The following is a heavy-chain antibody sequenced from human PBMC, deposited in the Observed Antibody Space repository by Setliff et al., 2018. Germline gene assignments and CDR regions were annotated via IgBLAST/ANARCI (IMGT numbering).Heavy chain of an antibody. D-gene: IGHD2-2*01. V-gene: IGHV1-18*01. CDR3: ARGPPDFVVVPAAAKFDF. CDR1: GYTFTNFG. J-gene: IGHJ4*02. CDR2: IITSTGKT. Sequence: GASVKVSCKASGYTFTNFGFHWLRQAPGQGLEWMAMIITSTGKTSYAQKFQGRVTVTTDTYTGTGYMELRSLRSDDTAMYYCARGPPDFVVVPAAAKFDFWGQGTLVTVS.